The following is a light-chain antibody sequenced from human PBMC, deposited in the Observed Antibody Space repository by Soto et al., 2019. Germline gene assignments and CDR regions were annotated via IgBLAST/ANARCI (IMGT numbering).Light chain of an antibody. CDR3: QQYNNWPLT. Sequence: EIVMTQSPATLSVSPGERATLSCRAGQSVSSNLAWYHQKPGQAPRLLIYGASTRATDIPARFSGSGSGTEFTLTISSLQSEDFAVYYCQQYNNWPLTFGGGTKVDIK. CDR1: QSVSSN. V-gene: IGKV3-15*01. CDR2: GAS. J-gene: IGKJ4*01.